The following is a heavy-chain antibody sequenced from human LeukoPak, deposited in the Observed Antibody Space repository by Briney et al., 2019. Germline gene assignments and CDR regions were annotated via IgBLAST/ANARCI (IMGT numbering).Heavy chain of an antibody. CDR3: TKEFCGSRAACAGGSYYGF. CDR2: IGVTGDT. D-gene: IGHD2-15*01. V-gene: IGHV3-13*01. CDR1: GFPFSKGD. J-gene: IGHJ2*01. Sequence: LPGGSLRLSCAASGFPFSKGDFLGVRQAPGKGLEGVAAIGVTGDTYYADSVEGRFTITSEDAANSLYPKIRTLRPRDTALSYRTKEFCGSRAACAGGSYYGFWGRGALVTVSS.